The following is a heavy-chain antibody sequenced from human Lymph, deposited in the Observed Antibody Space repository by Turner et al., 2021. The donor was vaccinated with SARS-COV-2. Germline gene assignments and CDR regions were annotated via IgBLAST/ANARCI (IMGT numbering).Heavy chain of an antibody. V-gene: IGHV3-53*02. CDR3: ARDLVVYGMDV. J-gene: IGHJ6*02. CDR2: IYSGGST. Sequence: EVQLVETGVGLIQPGVSLRLSCAASGLTVSSNYMTWVRQAPGKGLEWVSVIYSGGSTFYADSVKGRFTISRDNSKNTLYLQMNSLRAEDTAVYYCARDLVVYGMDVWGQGTTVTVSS. D-gene: IGHD3-10*01. CDR1: GLTVSSNY.